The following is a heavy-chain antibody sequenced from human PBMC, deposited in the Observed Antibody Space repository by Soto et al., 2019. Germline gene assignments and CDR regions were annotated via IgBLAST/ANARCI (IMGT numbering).Heavy chain of an antibody. V-gene: IGHV3-15*01. Sequence: PGGSLRLSCAASGFTFSSYAMSWVRQAPGKGLEWVGRIKSKTDGGTTDYAAPVKGRFTISRDDSKNTLYLQMNSLKTEDTAVYYCTTDFRGYSYYYYYYMDVWGKGTTVTVSS. D-gene: IGHD3-22*01. CDR3: TTDFRGYSYYYYYYMDV. J-gene: IGHJ6*03. CDR1: GFTFSSYA. CDR2: IKSKTDGGTT.